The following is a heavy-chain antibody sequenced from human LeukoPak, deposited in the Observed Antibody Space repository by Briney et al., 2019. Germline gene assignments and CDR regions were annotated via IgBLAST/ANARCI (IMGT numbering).Heavy chain of an antibody. V-gene: IGHV3-48*04. Sequence: PGGSLRLSCAASGFTFSSYAMSWVRQAPGKGLEWVSYISSSGSTIYYADSVKGRFTISRDNAKNSLYLQMNSLRAEDTAVYYCASFPYYYYYMDVWGKGTTVTVSS. CDR2: ISSSGSTI. J-gene: IGHJ6*03. CDR3: ASFPYYYYYMDV. CDR1: GFTFSSYA.